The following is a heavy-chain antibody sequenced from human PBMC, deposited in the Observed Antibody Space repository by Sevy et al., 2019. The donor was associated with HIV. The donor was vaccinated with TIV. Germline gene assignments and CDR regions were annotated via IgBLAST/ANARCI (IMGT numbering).Heavy chain of an antibody. D-gene: IGHD1-26*01. J-gene: IGHJ2*01. CDR1: GFTFSNYG. V-gene: IGHV3-33*01. CDR3: ARESGSNWYFDL. CDR2: IFSYANIK. Sequence: GGSLRLSCAASGFTFSNYGMHWVRQAPGKGLEWVGAIFSYANIKYYVDSVKGRFAISRDNSKNTVYLQMNSLRAEDTAVYSCARESGSNWYFDLWGRGTPVTVSS.